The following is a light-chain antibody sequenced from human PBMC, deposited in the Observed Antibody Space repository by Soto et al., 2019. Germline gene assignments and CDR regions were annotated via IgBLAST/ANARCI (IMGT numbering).Light chain of an antibody. CDR2: GAS. Sequence: EILLTQSPATLSVSPGASATLACRASQSVSIHLAWFQQKPGQAPSLLIYGASTRATGTPARFSGSGSGTEFTLTISSLQSEDFAVYYCQQYIRWPLTFGGGTKVDNK. CDR1: QSVSIH. J-gene: IGKJ4*01. CDR3: QQYIRWPLT. V-gene: IGKV3-15*01.